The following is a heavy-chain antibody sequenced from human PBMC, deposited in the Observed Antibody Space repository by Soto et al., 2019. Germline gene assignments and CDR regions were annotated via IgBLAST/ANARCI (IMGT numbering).Heavy chain of an antibody. D-gene: IGHD5-18*01. CDR2: IIPIFGTA. V-gene: IGHV1-69*12. Sequence: QVQLVQSGAEVKKPGSSVKVSCKASGGTFSSYAISWVRQAPGQGLEWMGGIIPIFGTANYAQKFQGRVTITADESASTDYMELSSLGSEVTAVEYCARKSRDTACLTYYYYGMDVWGQGTTVTVSS. CDR3: ARKSRDTACLTYYYYGMDV. J-gene: IGHJ6*02. CDR1: GGTFSSYA.